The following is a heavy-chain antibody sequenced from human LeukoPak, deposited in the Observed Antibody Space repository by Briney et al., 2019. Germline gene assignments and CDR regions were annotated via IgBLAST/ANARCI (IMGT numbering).Heavy chain of an antibody. J-gene: IGHJ4*02. CDR1: GFTFDDYA. CDR3: VKDVGEELLRSYFDS. V-gene: IGHV3-9*01. CDR2: ISWNSGTI. D-gene: IGHD3-16*01. Sequence: GGSLRLSCAASGFTFDDYAMNWVRQVPGKGLEWVSGISWNSGTIAYVDSVKGRFTISRDNAKNSLYLQMNSLRAEDTALYYCVKDVGEELLRSYFDSWGPGTLVTVSS.